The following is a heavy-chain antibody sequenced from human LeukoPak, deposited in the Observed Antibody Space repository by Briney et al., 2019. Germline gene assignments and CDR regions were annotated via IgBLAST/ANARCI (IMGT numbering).Heavy chain of an antibody. Sequence: GGSLRLSCAASGFTFSRYWVSWVRQAPGKGLEWVANIKQDGSEKYYVDSVKGRFTISRDNAKNSLYLQMNSLRAEDTAVYYCARAKEDYDGSGSYSTYDWGQGTLVTVSS. V-gene: IGHV3-7*01. J-gene: IGHJ4*02. CDR1: GFTFSRYW. CDR3: ARAKEDYDGSGSYSTYD. D-gene: IGHD3-10*01. CDR2: IKQDGSEK.